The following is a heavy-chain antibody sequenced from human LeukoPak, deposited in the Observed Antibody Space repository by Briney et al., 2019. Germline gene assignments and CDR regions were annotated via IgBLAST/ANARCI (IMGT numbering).Heavy chain of an antibody. J-gene: IGHJ4*02. CDR1: GGSISSSSYY. Sequence: RPSETLSLTCTVSGGSISSSSYYWGWIRQPPGKGLEWIGYIYYSGSTNYNPSLKSRVTISVDTSKNQFSLKLSSVTAADTAVYYCARPAVAGKDDYFDYWGQGTLVTVSS. D-gene: IGHD6-19*01. CDR3: ARPAVAGKDDYFDY. V-gene: IGHV4-61*05. CDR2: IYYSGST.